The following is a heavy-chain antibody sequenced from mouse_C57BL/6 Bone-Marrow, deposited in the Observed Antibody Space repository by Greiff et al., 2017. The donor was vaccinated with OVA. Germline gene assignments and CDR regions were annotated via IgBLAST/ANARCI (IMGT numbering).Heavy chain of an antibody. Sequence: QVQLQQSGAELARPGASVKLSCKASGYTFTSYGISWVKQRTGQGLEWIGEIYPRSGNTYYNEKFKGKATLTADKSSSTACRELRSLTSEDSAVYFCARSSNYFDYWGQGTTLTVSS. CDR1: GYTFTSYG. D-gene: IGHD1-1*01. J-gene: IGHJ2*01. CDR3: ARSSNYFDY. CDR2: IYPRSGNT. V-gene: IGHV1-81*01.